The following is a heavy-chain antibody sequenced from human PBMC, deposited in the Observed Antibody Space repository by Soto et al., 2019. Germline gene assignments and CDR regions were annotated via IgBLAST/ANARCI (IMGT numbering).Heavy chain of an antibody. CDR1: GFTFSSYE. CDR3: VLVDTIPDYYYGMDL. Sequence: GGSLRLSCAATGFTFSSYEMNWVRQAPGKGLEWVSYISSSGSTIYYADSVKGRFTISRDNAKNSLYLQMNSLRAEDTAVYYCVLVDTIPDYYYGMDLWGQGTTVTVSS. J-gene: IGHJ6*02. V-gene: IGHV3-48*03. D-gene: IGHD5-12*01. CDR2: ISSSGSTI.